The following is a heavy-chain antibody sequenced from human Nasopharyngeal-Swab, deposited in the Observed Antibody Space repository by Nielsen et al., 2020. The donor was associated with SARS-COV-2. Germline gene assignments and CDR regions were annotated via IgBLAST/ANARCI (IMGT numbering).Heavy chain of an antibody. V-gene: IGHV3-30*18. J-gene: IGHJ4*02. CDR2: ISYDGSNK. D-gene: IGHD1-26*01. CDR1: GFTFSSYG. Sequence: GGSLRLSCAASGFTFSSYGMHWVRQAPGKGLEWVAVISYDGSNKYYADSVKGRFTISRDNSKNTLYLQMNSLRAEDTAAYYCAKEGVVGATTGVVYWGQGTLVTVSS. CDR3: AKEGVVGATTGVVY.